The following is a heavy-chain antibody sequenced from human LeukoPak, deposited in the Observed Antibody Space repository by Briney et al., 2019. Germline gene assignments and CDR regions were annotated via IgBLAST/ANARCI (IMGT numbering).Heavy chain of an antibody. J-gene: IGHJ5*02. V-gene: IGHV4-38-2*01. CDR3: ASVSSSDYGDWFDP. CDR1: GYSISSGYY. CDR2: IYHSGST. D-gene: IGHD6-6*01. Sequence: SETLSLTCAVSGYSISSGYYWGWIRQPPGKGLEWIGSIYHSGSTYYNPSLKSRVTISVDTSKNQFSLKLSSVTAADTAVYYCASVSSSDYGDWFDPWGQGTLVTVSS.